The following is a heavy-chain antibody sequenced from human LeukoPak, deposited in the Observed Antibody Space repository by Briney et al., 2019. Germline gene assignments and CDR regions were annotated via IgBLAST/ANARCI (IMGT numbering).Heavy chain of an antibody. D-gene: IGHD1-26*01. CDR1: GGTFSSYA. CDR3: ARDHSGSFYYYYGMDL. J-gene: IGHJ6*02. CDR2: IIPILGIA. Sequence: GASVKVSCKASGGTFSSYAISWVRQAPGQGLEWMGRIIPILGIANYAQKFQGRVTITADKSTSTAYMELSSLRSEDTAVYYCARDHSGSFYYYYGMDLWGQGTTVTVSS. V-gene: IGHV1-69*04.